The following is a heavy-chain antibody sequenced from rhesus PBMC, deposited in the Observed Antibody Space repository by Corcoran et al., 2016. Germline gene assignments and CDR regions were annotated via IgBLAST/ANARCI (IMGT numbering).Heavy chain of an antibody. CDR2: INGNSGST. Sequence: QVQLQESGPGLVKPSATLSLTFAVSGYSLSSGYGCSWIRQPPGKGLEWVGEINGNSGSTFYNPSLKSRVTISKDASKNQFSLNLNSVTAADTAVYSCANRRGNLVDAFDFWGQGLRVTVSS. V-gene: IGHV4-127*01. J-gene: IGHJ3*01. D-gene: IGHD1-44*01. CDR3: ANRRGNLVDAFDF. CDR1: GYSLSSGYG.